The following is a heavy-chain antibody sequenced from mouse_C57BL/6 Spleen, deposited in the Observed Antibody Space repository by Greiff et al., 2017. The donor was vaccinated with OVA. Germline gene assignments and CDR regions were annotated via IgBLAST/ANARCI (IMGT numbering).Heavy chain of an antibody. CDR1: GFTFSDYG. CDR3: ARRKAYDYDWFAY. D-gene: IGHD2-4*01. J-gene: IGHJ3*01. CDR2: ISSGSSTI. V-gene: IGHV5-17*01. Sequence: EVQRVESGGGLVKPGGSLKLSCAASGFTFSDYGMHWVRQAPEKGLEWVAYISSGSSTIYYADTVKGRFTISRDNAKNTLFLQMTSLRSEDTAMYYCARRKAYDYDWFAYWGQGTLVTVSA.